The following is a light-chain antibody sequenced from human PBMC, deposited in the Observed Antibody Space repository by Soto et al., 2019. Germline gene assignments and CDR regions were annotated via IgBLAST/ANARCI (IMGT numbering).Light chain of an antibody. CDR1: KSVSSK. CDR3: QQYNNWPRIT. V-gene: IGKV3-15*01. J-gene: IGKJ5*01. CDR2: GAS. Sequence: EIVITQSPATLSVSPGERAALSCRXSKSVSSKLAWYQXKPXQAPRLXXXGASTRATGIPASFSGSGSGTEFTLTISSLQSEDFAVHYCQQYNNWPRITFGQGTRLEIK.